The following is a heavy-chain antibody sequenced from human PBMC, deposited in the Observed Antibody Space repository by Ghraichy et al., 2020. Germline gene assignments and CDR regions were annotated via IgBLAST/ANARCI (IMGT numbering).Heavy chain of an antibody. V-gene: IGHV3-66*02. CDR3: LVQARDY. CDR1: GFTVSSNY. J-gene: IGHJ4*02. Sequence: LSLTCAASGFTVSSNYMSWVRQAPGKGLEWVSVIYSGGSTYYADSVKGRFTISRDNSKNTLYLQMNSLRAEDTAVYYCLVQARDYWGQGTLVTVSS. CDR2: IYSGGST. D-gene: IGHD3-10*01.